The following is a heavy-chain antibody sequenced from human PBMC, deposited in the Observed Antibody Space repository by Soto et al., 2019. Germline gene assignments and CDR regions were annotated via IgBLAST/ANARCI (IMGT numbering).Heavy chain of an antibody. D-gene: IGHD6-13*01. V-gene: IGHV4-4*07. CDR2: IYSSGTT. J-gene: IGHJ4*02. CDR3: ARNFDIAATGTAFDS. CDR1: CGPISGHY. Sequence: SETLSLTCSVSCGPISGHYWSWIRLPAGRRLQWVGRIYSSGTTNYNPSLKSRVRMSVDTDRNSFSLRLDSVTAADTAVYYCARNFDIAATGTAFDSWGRGVLVTVSS.